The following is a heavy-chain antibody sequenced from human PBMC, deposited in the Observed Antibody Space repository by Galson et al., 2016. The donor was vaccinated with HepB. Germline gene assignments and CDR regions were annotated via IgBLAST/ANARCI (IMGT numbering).Heavy chain of an antibody. CDR1: GYTFTSYG. CDR3: ARDADWNLDY. D-gene: IGHD1-1*01. J-gene: IGHJ4*02. V-gene: IGHV1-18*01. Sequence: SVKVSCKASGYTFTSYGISWVRQAPGQGLEWMGWISTYSGNTNYGKRLQGRVTMTTDTSTSTAYMALRSLRSDDTAVYYCARDADWNLDYWGQGTLVTVSS. CDR2: ISTYSGNT.